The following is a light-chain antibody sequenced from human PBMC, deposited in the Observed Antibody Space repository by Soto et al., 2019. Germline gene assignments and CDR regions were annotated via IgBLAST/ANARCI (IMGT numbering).Light chain of an antibody. J-gene: IGKJ1*01. V-gene: IGKV1-39*01. Sequence: DIQMTQSPSSLSASVGDRVTITCRARQSISSYLNWYQQKPGKAPKLLIYAASSLLSGVPSRFSGSGSGTDFTLTISSLQPEDSAIYYCQQSYNARTFGQGTKVDIK. CDR1: QSISSY. CDR2: AAS. CDR3: QQSYNART.